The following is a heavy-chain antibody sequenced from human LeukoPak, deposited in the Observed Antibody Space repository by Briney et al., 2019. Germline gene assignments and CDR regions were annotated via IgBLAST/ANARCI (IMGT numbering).Heavy chain of an antibody. CDR2: ISGSGGST. CDR1: GFTFSSSA. D-gene: IGHD2-15*01. J-gene: IGHJ5*02. CDR3: ASGGGSSWFDP. V-gene: IGHV3-23*01. Sequence: GGSLRLSCATSGFTFSSSAMSWVRQAPGKGLEWVSAISGSGGSTYYADSVKGRFTISRDNSKNTLLLQVNSLRAEDTAVYYCASGGGSSWFDPWGQGTLVTVSS.